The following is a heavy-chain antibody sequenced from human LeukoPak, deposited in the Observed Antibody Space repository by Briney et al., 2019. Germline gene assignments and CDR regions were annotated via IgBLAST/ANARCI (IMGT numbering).Heavy chain of an antibody. D-gene: IGHD3-10*01. V-gene: IGHV3-30*18. CDR1: GFAFSTYG. CDR3: TKGASYYGSGSSSD. Sequence: GRSLRLSCAVSGFAFSTYGMHWVRQAPGKGLEWVATISYNGSNKYYADSVKGRFTISRDNSQNTLDLQMNSLRPEDTAVYYCTKGASYYGSGSSSDWGQGTHVTVSS. J-gene: IGHJ4*02. CDR2: ISYNGSNK.